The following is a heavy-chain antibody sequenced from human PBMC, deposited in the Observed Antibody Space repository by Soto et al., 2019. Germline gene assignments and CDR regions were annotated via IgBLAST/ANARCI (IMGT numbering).Heavy chain of an antibody. CDR2: IYYSGST. CDR3: ARVYYGSGKGFDP. CDR1: GYSISSGYY. Sequence: SETLSLTCAVSGYSISSGYYWGWIRQPPGKGLEWIGYIYYSGSTNYNPSLKSRVTISVDTSKNQFSLKLSSVTAADTAVYYCARVYYGSGKGFDPWGQGTLVTVSS. V-gene: IGHV4-38-2*01. D-gene: IGHD3-10*01. J-gene: IGHJ5*02.